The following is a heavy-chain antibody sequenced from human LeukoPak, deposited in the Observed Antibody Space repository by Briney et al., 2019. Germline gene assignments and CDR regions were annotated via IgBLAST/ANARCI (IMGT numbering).Heavy chain of an antibody. V-gene: IGHV1-2*02. CDR3: ARGPRYGGYLDY. CDR1: GYTFTGYY. CDR2: INPDSGGT. J-gene: IGHJ4*02. D-gene: IGHD4-23*01. Sequence: ASVKVSCKASGYTFTGYYIHWVRQAPGQGLEWMGWINPDSGGTNYAQKFQGRVTMTRDTSITTAYMELSRLTSDDTAVYYCARGPRYGGYLDYWGQGTLVTVSS.